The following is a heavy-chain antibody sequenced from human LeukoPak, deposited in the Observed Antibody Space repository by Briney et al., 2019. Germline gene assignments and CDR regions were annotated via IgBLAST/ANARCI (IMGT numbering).Heavy chain of an antibody. V-gene: IGHV3-21*01. CDR2: ISDSSTYI. CDR3: ARMRSGSFGMDI. Sequence: KAGGSLRLSCAASGITLSSYNMYWVRQAPGKGLEWVSSISDSSTYIFYADSARGRFTISRDNAKNSLYLQMNSLRAEDTAVYYCARMRSGSFGMDIWGQGTTVTVSS. D-gene: IGHD3-10*01. CDR1: GITLSSYN. J-gene: IGHJ6*02.